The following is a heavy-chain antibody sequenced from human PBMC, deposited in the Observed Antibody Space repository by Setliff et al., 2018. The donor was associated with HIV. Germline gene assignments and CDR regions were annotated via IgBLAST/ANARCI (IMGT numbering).Heavy chain of an antibody. CDR1: GGSISGYY. CDR2: MHTSGNT. V-gene: IGHV4-4*07. Sequence: ETLSLTCTVSGGSISGYYWSWIRQPAGKGLEWIGRMHTSGNTNYNPSLKSRVTMSADTSRNQLSLKLSSVTAADTAVYYCARHSGRLLDRYAFDIWGQGTMVTVSS. D-gene: IGHD1-26*01. CDR3: ARHSGRLLDRYAFDI. J-gene: IGHJ3*02.